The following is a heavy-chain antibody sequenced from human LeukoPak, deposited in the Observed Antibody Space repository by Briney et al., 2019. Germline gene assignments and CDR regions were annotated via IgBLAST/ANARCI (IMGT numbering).Heavy chain of an antibody. D-gene: IGHD6-13*01. J-gene: IGHJ5*02. CDR3: ARHGSDSIAAAGTVWFDP. CDR2: IHYSGST. V-gene: IGHV4-59*08. CDR1: GGSISSYY. Sequence: SETLSLTCNVSGGSISSYYWSWIRQPPGKGLEWIGYIHYSGSTNYNPSLKSRVTISVDTSKNQFSLKLSSVTAADTAVYYCARHGSDSIAAAGTVWFDPWGQGTLVTVSS.